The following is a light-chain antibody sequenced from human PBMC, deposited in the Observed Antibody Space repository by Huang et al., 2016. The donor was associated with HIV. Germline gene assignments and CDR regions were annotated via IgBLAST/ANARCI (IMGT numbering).Light chain of an antibody. CDR1: QDSSNN. CDR3: QQYENLLT. V-gene: IGKV1-33*01. J-gene: IGKJ3*01. Sequence: DIQMTQSPSSLSASVGDRVTITCQARQDSSNNLNWYQQKPGKAPNLLIYDAAKLETVVPSRCSGSGSGTDFTVIINSLQPEDFATYDCQQYENLLTFGPGTKVDI. CDR2: DAA.